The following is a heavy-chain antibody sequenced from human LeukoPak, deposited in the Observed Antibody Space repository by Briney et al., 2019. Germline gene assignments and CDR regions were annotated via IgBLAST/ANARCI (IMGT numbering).Heavy chain of an antibody. D-gene: IGHD6-19*01. J-gene: IGHJ4*02. CDR3: AKDSSSGYARGYFDY. V-gene: IGHV3-30*02. CDR1: GFTFSSYG. Sequence: GGSLRLSCAASGFTFSSYGMHWVRQAPGKGLEWVAFIRYDGSNKYYADSVKGRFTISRDNSKNTLYLQMNSLRAEDTAVYYCAKDSSSGYARGYFDYWGQGTLVTVSS. CDR2: IRYDGSNK.